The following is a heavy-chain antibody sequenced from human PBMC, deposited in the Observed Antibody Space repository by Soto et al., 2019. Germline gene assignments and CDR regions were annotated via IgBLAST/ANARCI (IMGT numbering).Heavy chain of an antibody. CDR2: LYFNGDA. Sequence: GGSLRLSCAGSGFTVSGNYMSWVRRAPGKGLECVSILYFNGDASYADSVKGRFTDSGDNSRNTLFLHMNSLRAEDTAVYYCARPYYSDWGMDVWVQGTTVTVSS. J-gene: IGHJ6*02. D-gene: IGHD3-10*01. CDR3: ARPYYSDWGMDV. V-gene: IGHV3-53*01. CDR1: GFTVSGNY.